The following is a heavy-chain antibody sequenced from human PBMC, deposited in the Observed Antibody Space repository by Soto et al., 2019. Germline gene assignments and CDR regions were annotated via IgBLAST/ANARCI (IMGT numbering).Heavy chain of an antibody. Sequence: GGSLRLSCAASGFTFSSYGMHWVRQAPGKGLEWVAVISYDGSNKYYADSVKGRFTISRDNSKNTLYLQMNSLRAEDTAVYYCAKDECYGDYGGCYYGMDVWGQGTTVTVSS. CDR3: AKDECYGDYGGCYYGMDV. CDR1: GFTFSSYG. J-gene: IGHJ6*02. V-gene: IGHV3-30*18. CDR2: ISYDGSNK. D-gene: IGHD4-17*01.